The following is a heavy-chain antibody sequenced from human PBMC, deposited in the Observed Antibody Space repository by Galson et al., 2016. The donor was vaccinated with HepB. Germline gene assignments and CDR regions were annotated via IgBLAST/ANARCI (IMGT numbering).Heavy chain of an antibody. CDR2: ITSDGSIT. J-gene: IGHJ5*02. Sequence: SLRLSCAASGFTFSNYWMHWVRQAPGKGLVWVSRITSDGSITTYAESVKGRFTNSRDNAKNTLYLQMNSLRDGDTAVYYCARDRGSSTPFDPWGQGTLVTVSS. D-gene: IGHD2-2*01. CDR1: GFTFSNYW. CDR3: ARDRGSSTPFDP. V-gene: IGHV3-74*01.